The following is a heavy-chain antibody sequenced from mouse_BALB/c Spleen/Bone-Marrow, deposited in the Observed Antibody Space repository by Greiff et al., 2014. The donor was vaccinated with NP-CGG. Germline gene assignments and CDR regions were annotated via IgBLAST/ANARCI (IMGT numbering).Heavy chain of an antibody. D-gene: IGHD1-1*01. Sequence: QVQLQQSGAELVKPGASVKLSCKASGYTFTSYWMHWVKLRPGQGFEWIGEINPNNGGSNYNEKFKRKATLTVDKSSSTAYMQLNSLTSEDSAVYYCTRLFYGSSDHAMDNWGQGTSVTVSS. J-gene: IGHJ4*01. CDR1: GYTFTSYW. CDR3: TRLFYGSSDHAMDN. V-gene: IGHV1S16*01. CDR2: INPNNGGS.